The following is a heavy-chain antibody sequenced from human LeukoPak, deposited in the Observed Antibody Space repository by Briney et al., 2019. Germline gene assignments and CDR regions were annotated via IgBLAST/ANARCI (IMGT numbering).Heavy chain of an antibody. Sequence: ASVKVSCKASGYTFTTYGISWVRQAPGQGPEWMGWINPYNGNRNDAQTFQGRVTRTKDTPRSSAYMGLRSLRFGDTAVYYCASELYGRFDYWGQGTLVTVSS. J-gene: IGHJ4*02. D-gene: IGHD2-2*02. CDR3: ASELYGRFDY. CDR2: INPYNGNR. V-gene: IGHV1-18*01. CDR1: GYTFTTYG.